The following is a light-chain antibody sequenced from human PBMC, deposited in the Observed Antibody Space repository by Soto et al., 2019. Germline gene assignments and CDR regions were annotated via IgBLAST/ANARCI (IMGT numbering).Light chain of an antibody. CDR1: QSVSNSF. Sequence: ESVWTQSPATLSLSPGERATLSCRASQSVSNSFFAWYQQKPGQAPRLLIYGVSSRATGIPDRFSGSGSGTDFTLTISRLEPEDFVVYYCQQYSSLPHTFGQGTKLEVK. J-gene: IGKJ2*01. CDR3: QQYSSLPHT. V-gene: IGKV3-20*01. CDR2: GVS.